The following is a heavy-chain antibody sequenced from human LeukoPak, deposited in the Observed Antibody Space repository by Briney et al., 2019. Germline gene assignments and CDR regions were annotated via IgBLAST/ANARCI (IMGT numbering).Heavy chain of an antibody. J-gene: IGHJ4*02. D-gene: IGHD3-10*01. CDR3: ARGSPPLLLWFGELFNY. CDR1: GYTFTGYY. Sequence: ASVKVSCKASGYTFTGYYVHWVRQAPGQGLEWMGWINPNSGGTNYAQKFQGRVTMTRDTSISTAYMELSRLRSDDTAVYYCARGSPPLLLWFGELFNYWGQGTLVTVSS. V-gene: IGHV1-2*02. CDR2: INPNSGGT.